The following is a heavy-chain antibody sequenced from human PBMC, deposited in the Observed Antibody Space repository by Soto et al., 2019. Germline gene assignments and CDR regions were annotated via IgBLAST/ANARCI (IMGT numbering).Heavy chain of an antibody. CDR2: ISAYNGNT. V-gene: IGHV1-18*01. Sequence: ASVKVSCKASGYTFTNYGISWVRQAPGQGLEWMGWISAYNGNTNYVQKLQGRVTMTTDTSTSTAYMELRSLRSDDTALYYCARDRVEYYDILTGYYFDYWGQGTLVTVSS. CDR1: GYTFTNYG. J-gene: IGHJ4*02. CDR3: ARDRVEYYDILTGYYFDY. D-gene: IGHD3-9*01.